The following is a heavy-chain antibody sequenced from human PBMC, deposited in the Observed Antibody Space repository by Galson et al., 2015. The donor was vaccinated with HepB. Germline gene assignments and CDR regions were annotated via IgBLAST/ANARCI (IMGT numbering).Heavy chain of an antibody. CDR3: ARGTPSGYSSSPNWFDP. D-gene: IGHD6-13*01. J-gene: IGHJ5*02. CDR2: ISSSSSTI. Sequence: SLRLSCAASGFTFSSYSMNWVRQAPGKGLEWVSYISSSSSTIYYADSVKGRFTISRDNAKNSLYLQMNSLRDEDTAVYYCARGTPSGYSSSPNWFDPWGQGTLVTVSS. V-gene: IGHV3-48*02. CDR1: GFTFSSYS.